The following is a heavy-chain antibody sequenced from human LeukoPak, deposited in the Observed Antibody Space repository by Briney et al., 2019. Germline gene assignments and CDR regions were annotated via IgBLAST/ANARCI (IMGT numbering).Heavy chain of an antibody. D-gene: IGHD2-2*01. Sequence: GGSLRLSCAASGFTFSSYAMHWVRQAPGKGLEWVAVISYDGSNKYYADSVKGRFTISRDNSKNTLYLQMNSLRAEDTAMYYCARDRIKSSTSCYCFWFDPWGQGTLVTVSS. CDR1: GFTFSSYA. CDR2: ISYDGSNK. CDR3: ARDRIKSSTSCYCFWFDP. J-gene: IGHJ5*02. V-gene: IGHV3-30-3*01.